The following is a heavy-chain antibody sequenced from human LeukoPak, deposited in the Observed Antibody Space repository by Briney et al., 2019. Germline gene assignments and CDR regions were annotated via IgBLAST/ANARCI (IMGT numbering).Heavy chain of an antibody. Sequence: GGSLRLSCAASGFTFSNYWMHWVRQDPGKGLVWVSFINPDGSTTNYADSVKGRFTISRDNDKNALYLQMNSLRAEDTAVYYCARAVGILDVWGKGTTVTVSS. D-gene: IGHD5-18*01. CDR2: INPDGSTT. V-gene: IGHV3-74*01. J-gene: IGHJ6*04. CDR3: ARAVGILDV. CDR1: GFTFSNYW.